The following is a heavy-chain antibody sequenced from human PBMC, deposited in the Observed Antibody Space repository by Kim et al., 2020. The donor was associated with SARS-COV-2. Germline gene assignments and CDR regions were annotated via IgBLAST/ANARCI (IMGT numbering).Heavy chain of an antibody. V-gene: IGHV4-39*01. CDR1: GGSISSSSYY. CDR3: WRDWGAYSSSSPYYFDY. J-gene: IGHJ4*02. D-gene: IGHD6-6*01. CDR2: IYYSGST. Sequence: SETLSLTCTVSGGSISSSSYYWGWIRQPPGKGLEWIGSIYYSGSTYYNPSLKSRVTISVDTSKNQFSLKLSSVTAADTAVYYCWRDWGAYSSSSPYYFDYWGQGTLVTVSS.